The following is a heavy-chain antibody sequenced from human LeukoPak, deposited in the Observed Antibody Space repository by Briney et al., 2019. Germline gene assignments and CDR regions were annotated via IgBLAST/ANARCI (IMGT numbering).Heavy chain of an antibody. D-gene: IGHD6-13*01. Sequence: GRSLRLSCAASGFTFSSNALSWVRQAPGKGLEWVSVIGTSVSDTYYADSVKGRFTISRDNSKNTVYLQLNSLRAEDTAVYYCAKRVAAPGRTYYFDYWGQGTLVIVSS. J-gene: IGHJ4*02. CDR1: GFTFSSNA. CDR2: IGTSVSDT. CDR3: AKRVAAPGRTYYFDY. V-gene: IGHV3-23*01.